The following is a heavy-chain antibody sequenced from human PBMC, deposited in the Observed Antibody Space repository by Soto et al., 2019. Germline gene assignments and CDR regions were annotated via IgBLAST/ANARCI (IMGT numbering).Heavy chain of an antibody. V-gene: IGHV3-30*18. Sequence: GSLRLSCAASGFTFSSYGMHWVRQAPGKGLEWVAVIAYDGSDKHYADSVKGRFTISRDNSKNTLYLQMNSLRAEDTAVYYCAKDRDTYGSSYIFDYCGQGTLVTVAS. J-gene: IGHJ4*02. D-gene: IGHD5-18*01. CDR1: GFTFSSYG. CDR2: IAYDGSDK. CDR3: AKDRDTYGSSYIFDY.